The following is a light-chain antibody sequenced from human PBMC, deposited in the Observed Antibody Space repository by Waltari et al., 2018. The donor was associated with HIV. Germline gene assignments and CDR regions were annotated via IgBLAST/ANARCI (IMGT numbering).Light chain of an antibody. V-gene: IGKV3-11*01. CDR3: QQRSNWSLVT. Sequence: EIVLTQSPATLSLSPGERATLSCRASQSVSSYLAWYQQKPGQAPRLLIYDASNRATGIPARFSGSVSGTDFTLTISSLEPEDFAVYYCQQRSNWSLVTFGGGTKGEIK. CDR2: DAS. J-gene: IGKJ4*01. CDR1: QSVSSY.